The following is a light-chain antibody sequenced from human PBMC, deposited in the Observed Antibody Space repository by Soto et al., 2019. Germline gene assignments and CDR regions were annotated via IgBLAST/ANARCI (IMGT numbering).Light chain of an antibody. CDR2: GNS. Sequence: QPVVTQPPSVSGAPGQRVTISCTGSSSNIGAGYDVQWYQQLPGTAPKLLMYGNSNRPSGVPDRFSGSKSGTSASLAITGLQAEDEADYYCQSYDSSLTALYVFGIGTKLTVL. J-gene: IGLJ1*01. CDR1: SSNIGAGYD. V-gene: IGLV1-40*01. CDR3: QSYDSSLTALYV.